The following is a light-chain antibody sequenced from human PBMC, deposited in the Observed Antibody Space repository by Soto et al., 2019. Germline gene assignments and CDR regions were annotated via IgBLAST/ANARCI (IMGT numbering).Light chain of an antibody. Sequence: EIVLTQSPATLSLSPGERATLSCRASPSVTNYLAWYQQKPGQAPRLVIYGAFNRATGIPARFSGSGSGTVFTLTISSLEPEDFAVYYCQQRNIWPPVTFGHGTRLEL. V-gene: IGKV3-11*01. CDR2: GAF. CDR3: QQRNIWPPVT. CDR1: PSVTNY. J-gene: IGKJ5*01.